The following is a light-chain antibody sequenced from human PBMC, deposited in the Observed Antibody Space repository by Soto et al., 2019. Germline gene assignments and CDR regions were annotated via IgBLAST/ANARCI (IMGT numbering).Light chain of an antibody. CDR3: QQYNSWPVT. Sequence: IVMTHSPATLSVSPGDIVTLSFRASQSVSSTLAWYQQKPGQAPRLLIYGASTRATDIPARFTGSGSGTEFTLTIGSLQSEDFAVYYCQQYNSWPVTFGQGTKVDIK. CDR2: GAS. CDR1: QSVSST. J-gene: IGKJ1*01. V-gene: IGKV3-15*01.